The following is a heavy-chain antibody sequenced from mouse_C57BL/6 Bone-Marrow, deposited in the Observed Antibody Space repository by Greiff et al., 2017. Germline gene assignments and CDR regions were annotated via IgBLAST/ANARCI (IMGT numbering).Heavy chain of an antibody. J-gene: IGHJ3*01. Sequence: EVHLVESGAELVRPGASVKLSCTASGFNIKDDYMHWVKQRPEQGLEWIGWIDPENGDTEYASKFQGKATITADTSSNTAYLQLSSLTSEDTAVYYCTTDDYDWFAYWGQGTLVTVSA. CDR3: TTDDYDWFAY. CDR1: GFNIKDDY. D-gene: IGHD2-4*01. CDR2: IDPENGDT. V-gene: IGHV14-4*01.